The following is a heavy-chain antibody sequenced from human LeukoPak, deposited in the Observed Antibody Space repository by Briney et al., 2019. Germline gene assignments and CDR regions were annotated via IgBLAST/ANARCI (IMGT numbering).Heavy chain of an antibody. CDR3: AGGGYGDYHS. D-gene: IGHD4-17*01. J-gene: IGHJ4*02. V-gene: IGHV3-23*01. CDR2: ISAGADST. Sequence: GGSLRLSSAHSTFTHRSYILCSVRQAPGKGLEWVSAISAGADSTYYADSVQGRFTISRDNSKNTLFLQMSGLRAEDTAVYFCAGGGYGDYHSWGQGTLVTVSS. CDR1: TFTHRSYI.